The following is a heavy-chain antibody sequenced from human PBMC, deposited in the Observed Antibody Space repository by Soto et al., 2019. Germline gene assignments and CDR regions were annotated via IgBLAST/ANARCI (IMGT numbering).Heavy chain of an antibody. D-gene: IGHD2-21*01. J-gene: IGHJ4*02. CDR2: IYYSGNT. CDR1: GGSISSSSYF. V-gene: IGHV4-39*07. CDR3: TRGGDPYKTGH. Sequence: SETLSLTCTVSGGSISSSSYFWGWIRQPPGKGLEWIGSIYYSGNTYYNPSLKSRVTISVDTSKNQFSLKLTSVNTAGTAIYYCTRGGDPYKTGHWGQGTLVTVSS.